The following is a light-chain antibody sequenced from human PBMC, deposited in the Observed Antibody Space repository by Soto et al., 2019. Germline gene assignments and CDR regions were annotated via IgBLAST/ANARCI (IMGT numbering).Light chain of an antibody. CDR3: CSYAGSYTGV. CDR1: SSVVGGYNY. CDR2: DVT. J-gene: IGLJ1*01. Sequence: QSALTQPRSVSGSPGQSVTISCTGTSSVVGGYNYVSWYEQHPVKAPKLMIYDVTKRPSGVPDRFSGSKSGNTASLTISGLQAEDEADYYCCSYAGSYTGVFGTGTKLTVL. V-gene: IGLV2-11*01.